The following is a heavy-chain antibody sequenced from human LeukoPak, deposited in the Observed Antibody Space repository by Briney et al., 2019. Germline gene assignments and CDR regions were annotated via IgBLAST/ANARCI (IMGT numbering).Heavy chain of an antibody. Sequence: PGGSLRLSCETYGFTFSNFWMSWVRQAPGRGLEWVANIHPEGNEKYHVESVKGRFTISRDNAGNLLFLQMNGLRVEDTAVYYCARGDDFSGDHWGQGTLVTVSS. CDR2: IHPEGNEK. CDR3: ARGDDFSGDH. CDR1: GFTFSNFW. V-gene: IGHV3-7*04. D-gene: IGHD1-1*01. J-gene: IGHJ4*02.